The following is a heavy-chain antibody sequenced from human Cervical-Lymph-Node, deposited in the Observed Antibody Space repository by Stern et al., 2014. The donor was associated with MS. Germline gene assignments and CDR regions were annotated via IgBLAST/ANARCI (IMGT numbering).Heavy chain of an antibody. CDR1: GLTFSSYA. D-gene: IGHD5-18*01. V-gene: IGHV3-64D*06. CDR2: ISSNGGST. CDR3: VLGDTAMVFGPFDY. J-gene: IGHJ4*02. Sequence: VQLVESGGGLVQPGGSLRLSCSASGLTFSSYAMHWVRQAPGKGLEYVSAISSNGGSTYYADSVKGRFTISRDNSKNTLYLQMSSLRAEDTAVYYCVLGDTAMVFGPFDYWGQGTLVTVSS.